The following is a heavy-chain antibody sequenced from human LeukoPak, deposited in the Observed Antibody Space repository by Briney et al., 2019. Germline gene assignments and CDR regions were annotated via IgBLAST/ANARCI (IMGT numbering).Heavy chain of an antibody. D-gene: IGHD3-22*01. J-gene: IGHJ4*02. V-gene: IGHV1-18*01. Sequence: GASVKVSCKASGYTFTSYGISWVRQAPGQGLEWMGWISAYNGNTNYAQKLQGRVTMTTDTSTSTAYMELRSLRSDDTAVYYCARNYYDSSGHGFPRYYFDYWGQGTLVTVSS. CDR3: ARNYYDSSGHGFPRYYFDY. CDR1: GYTFTSYG. CDR2: ISAYNGNT.